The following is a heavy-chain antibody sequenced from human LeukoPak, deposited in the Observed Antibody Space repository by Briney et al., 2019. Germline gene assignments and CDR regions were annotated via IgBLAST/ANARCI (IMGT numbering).Heavy chain of an antibody. D-gene: IGHD4-17*01. V-gene: IGHV5-51*01. Sequence: TGESLKISCKGSGYSFTTYWIGWVRQMPGKGLGWMGIIYPGDSDIRYSPSFQGQVTISADKSISTAYLQWSSLKASDTAMYYCARAFAVSTGLDHWGQGTLVTVSS. CDR2: IYPGDSDI. CDR1: GYSFTTYW. CDR3: ARAFAVSTGLDH. J-gene: IGHJ4*02.